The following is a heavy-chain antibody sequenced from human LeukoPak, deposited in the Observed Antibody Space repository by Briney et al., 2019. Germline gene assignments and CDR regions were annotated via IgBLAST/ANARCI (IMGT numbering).Heavy chain of an antibody. CDR2: IWYGGSNK. D-gene: IGHD3-16*02. CDR1: GFTFSSYG. V-gene: IGHV3-33*01. CDR3: ARESIMITCGGVIGQYYFDY. J-gene: IGHJ4*02. Sequence: GGSLRLSCAASGFTFSSYGMRWVRQAPGKGLEWVAVIWYGGSNKYYTDSVKGTFTISRNNSKNTLYLQMNSRRPEDTAVYYCARESIMITCGGVIGQYYFDYWGQGTLVTVSS.